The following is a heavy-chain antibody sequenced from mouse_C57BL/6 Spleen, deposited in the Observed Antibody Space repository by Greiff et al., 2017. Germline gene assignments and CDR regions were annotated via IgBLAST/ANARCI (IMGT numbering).Heavy chain of an antibody. J-gene: IGHJ2*01. CDR2: IWSGGST. D-gene: IGHD2-4*01. CDR1: GFSLTSYG. V-gene: IGHV2-2*01. CDR3: ARNEADFLDY. Sequence: VQLKQSGPGLVQPSQSLSITCTVSGFSLTSYGVHWVRQSPGKGLEWLGVIWSGGSTDYNAAFISRLSISKDNSKSQVFFKMNSLQADYTAIYYCARNEADFLDYWGQGTTLTVSS.